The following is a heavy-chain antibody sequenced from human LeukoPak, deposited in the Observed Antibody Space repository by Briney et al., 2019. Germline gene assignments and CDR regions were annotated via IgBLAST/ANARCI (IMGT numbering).Heavy chain of an antibody. D-gene: IGHD2-2*03. CDR3: ARLGRGYCSSTSCYGYYYYYMDV. J-gene: IGHJ6*03. Sequence: PSETLSLTCTVSGGSISSYYWSWIRQPPGKGLEWIGYIYTSGSTNYNPSLKSRVTISVDTSKNQFSLKLSSVTAADTAVYYCARLGRGYCSSTSCYGYYYYYMDVWGKGTAVTVSS. CDR2: IYTSGST. V-gene: IGHV4-4*09. CDR1: GGSISSYY.